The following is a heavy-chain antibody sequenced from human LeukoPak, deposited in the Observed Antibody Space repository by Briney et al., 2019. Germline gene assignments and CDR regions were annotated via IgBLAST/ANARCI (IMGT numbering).Heavy chain of an antibody. D-gene: IGHD3-3*01. V-gene: IGHV3-64*01. CDR1: GFIFSSYA. CDR2: ISTNGDST. Sequence: GGSLRLSCAASGFIFSSYAMHWVRQAAGKGLEDVSGISTNGDSTYYANAVKDRFTISRDNSKNTLYVQMGSLSAEHMAVYYCARDTGSGYRHFGYWGQGTLVTVSS. J-gene: IGHJ4*02. CDR3: ARDTGSGYRHFGY.